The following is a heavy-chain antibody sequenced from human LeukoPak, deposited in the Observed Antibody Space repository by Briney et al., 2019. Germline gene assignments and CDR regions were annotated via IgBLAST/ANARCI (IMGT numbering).Heavy chain of an antibody. Sequence: PGGSLRLSCAASGFTFSSYGMHWVRQAPGKGLEWVALISKDGSNTYYADSVKGRFTISRDNSKNTLYLQMNSLTAEDTAMYYCANTVTTGCWGQGTLVTVSS. V-gene: IGHV3-30*18. CDR1: GFTFSSYG. CDR3: ANTVTTGC. D-gene: IGHD4-17*01. CDR2: ISKDGSNT. J-gene: IGHJ4*02.